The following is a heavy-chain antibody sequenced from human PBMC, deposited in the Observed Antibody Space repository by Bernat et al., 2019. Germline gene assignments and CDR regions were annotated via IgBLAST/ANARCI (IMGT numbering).Heavy chain of an antibody. CDR1: GYSFTGYY. CDR2: ISPNSGGN. V-gene: IGHV1-2*04. D-gene: IGHD3-22*01. CDR3: ARVRTYYYDSSGWGDAFDI. J-gene: IGHJ3*02. Sequence: QVQLVQSGAEVKKPGASVKVSCKASGYSFTGYYMHWVRQAPGQGLEGVGWISPNSGGNNYAQRFQGWVTMTRDTSISTAYMELSRLRSDDTAVYYCARVRTYYYDSSGWGDAFDIWGQGTMVTVSS.